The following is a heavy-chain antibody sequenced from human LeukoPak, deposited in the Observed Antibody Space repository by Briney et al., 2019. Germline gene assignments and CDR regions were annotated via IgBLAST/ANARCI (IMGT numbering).Heavy chain of an antibody. J-gene: IGHJ3*02. CDR3: ARDPYYYDSSGYLAAEGHAFDI. CDR1: GFTFSIYS. D-gene: IGHD3-22*01. CDR2: ISSSSSYI. V-gene: IGHV3-21*01. Sequence: GGSLRLSCAASGFTFSIYSMNWVRQAPGKGLEWVSSISSSSSYIYYADSVKGRFTISRDNAKNSLYLQMNSLRAEDTAVYYCARDPYYYDSSGYLAAEGHAFDIWGQGTMVTVSS.